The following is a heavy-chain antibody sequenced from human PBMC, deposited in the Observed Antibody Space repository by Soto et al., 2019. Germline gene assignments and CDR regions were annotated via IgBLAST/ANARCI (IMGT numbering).Heavy chain of an antibody. J-gene: IGHJ4*02. V-gene: IGHV3-74*01. Sequence: EVQLVESGGGLVQPGGSLRLSCAASGFTFSSYWMHWVRQAPGKGLVWVSRINSDGSSTSYADSVKGRFTISRDNAKNTLYLQMNSLGAEDTAVYYCARDPYYYDSSGLGYYFDYWGQGTLVTVSS. CDR3: ARDPYYYDSSGLGYYFDY. CDR1: GFTFSSYW. CDR2: INSDGSST. D-gene: IGHD3-22*01.